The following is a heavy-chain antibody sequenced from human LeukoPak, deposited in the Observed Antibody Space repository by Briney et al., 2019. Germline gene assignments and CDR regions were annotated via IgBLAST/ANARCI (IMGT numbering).Heavy chain of an antibody. D-gene: IGHD5-24*01. J-gene: IGHJ4*02. Sequence: GASVKVSCKASGYTFTCYYMHWVRQAPGQGLEWMGWINPNSGGTNYAQKFQGRVTMTRDTSISTAYMELSRLRSDDTAVYYCARDSFEMATIGPDYWGQGTLVTVSS. CDR1: GYTFTCYY. CDR2: INPNSGGT. V-gene: IGHV1-2*02. CDR3: ARDSFEMATIGPDY.